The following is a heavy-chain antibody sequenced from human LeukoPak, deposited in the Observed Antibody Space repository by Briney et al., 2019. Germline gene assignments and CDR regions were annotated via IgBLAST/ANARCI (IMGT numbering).Heavy chain of an antibody. Sequence: ASVKVSCKASGYTFTSYDINWVRQATGQGLEWMGWMNPNSGNTGYAQKFQGRVTMTRNTSISTAYMELSSLRSEDTAVYYCARVRPRWRLIAVAVVFDYWGQGTLVTVSS. CDR3: ARVRPRWRLIAVAVVFDY. CDR1: GYTFTSYD. V-gene: IGHV1-8*01. J-gene: IGHJ4*02. CDR2: MNPNSGNT. D-gene: IGHD6-19*01.